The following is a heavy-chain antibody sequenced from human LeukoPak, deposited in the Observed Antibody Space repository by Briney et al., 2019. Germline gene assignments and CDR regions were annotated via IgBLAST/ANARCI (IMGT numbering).Heavy chain of an antibody. CDR2: IWYDGSNK. J-gene: IGHJ4*02. V-gene: IGHV3-33*06. CDR3: AKDSHPRGLDY. CDR1: GFTFSSYA. D-gene: IGHD5/OR15-5a*01. Sequence: GGSLRLSCAASGFTFSSYAMHWVRQAPGKGLAWVAVIWYDGSNKYYADSVKGRFTISRDNSKNTLYLQMNSLRAEDTAVYYCAKDSHPRGLDYWGQGTLVTVSS.